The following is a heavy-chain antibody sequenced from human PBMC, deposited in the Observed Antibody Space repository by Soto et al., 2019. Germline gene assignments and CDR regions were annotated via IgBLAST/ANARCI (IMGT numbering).Heavy chain of an antibody. V-gene: IGHV1-8*01. Sequence: QVQLVQSGAEVKKPGASVKVSCKASGYTFTSYDINWVRQATGQGLEWMGWMNPNSGNTGHAQKFQGRVTMTRNTSIRTAYMELSSLRSEDTAVYYCAREHSSSWRFDYWGQGTLVTVSS. J-gene: IGHJ4*02. D-gene: IGHD6-13*01. CDR1: GYTFTSYD. CDR3: AREHSSSWRFDY. CDR2: MNPNSGNT.